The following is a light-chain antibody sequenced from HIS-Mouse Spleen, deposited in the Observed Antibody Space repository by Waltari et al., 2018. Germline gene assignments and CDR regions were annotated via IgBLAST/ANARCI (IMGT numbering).Light chain of an antibody. J-gene: IGKJ4*01. V-gene: IGKV1-8*01. CDR2: AAS. CDR1: QGISSY. Sequence: AIRMTQSPSSFSASTGDRVTITCRASQGISSYLAWYQQKPGKAPKLLIYAASTLQSGVPSRFSGSGSGTDFTLTISCLQSEYFATYYCQQYYSYPPVTFGGGTKVEIK. CDR3: QQYYSYPPVT.